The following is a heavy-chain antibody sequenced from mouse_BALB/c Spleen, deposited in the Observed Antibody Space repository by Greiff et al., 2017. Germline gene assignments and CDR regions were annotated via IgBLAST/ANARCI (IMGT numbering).Heavy chain of an antibody. CDR3: AATGSWDFDV. D-gene: IGHD1-1*01. J-gene: IGHJ1*01. V-gene: IGHV14-3*02. Sequence: EVKLQESGAELVKPGASVKLSCTASGFNIKDTYMHWVKQRPEQGLEWIGRIDPANGNTKYDPKFQGKATITADTSSNTAYLQLSSLTSEDTAVYYCAATGSWDFDVWGAGTTVTVSS. CDR1: GFNIKDTY. CDR2: IDPANGNT.